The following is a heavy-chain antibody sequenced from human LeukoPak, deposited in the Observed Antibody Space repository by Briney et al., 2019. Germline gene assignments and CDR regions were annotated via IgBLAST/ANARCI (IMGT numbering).Heavy chain of an antibody. D-gene: IGHD4-17*01. CDR3: ARLLYYGDSYYFDY. CDR2: IYYSGST. Sequence: SETLSLTCTVSGGSISSSSYYWGWIRQPPGKGLEWIGSIYYSGSTYYSPSLKSRVTTSVDTSKNQFSLKLSSVTAADTAVYYCARLLYYGDSYYFDYWGQGTLVTVSS. J-gene: IGHJ4*02. CDR1: GGSISSSSYY. V-gene: IGHV4-39*01.